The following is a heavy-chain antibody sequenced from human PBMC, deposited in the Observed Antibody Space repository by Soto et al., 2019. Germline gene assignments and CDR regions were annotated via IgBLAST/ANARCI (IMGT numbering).Heavy chain of an antibody. D-gene: IGHD3-16*01. CDR2: FDPEDGET. CDR3: ATRAFYDYIGGSYVFAY. Sequence: ASVKVSCKVSGYTLTELSMHWVRPAPGKGLEWMGGFDPEDGETIYAQKFQGRVTMTEDTSTDTAYMELSSLRSEDTAVYYWATRAFYDYIGGSYVFAYWGQGTLVTVSS. V-gene: IGHV1-24*01. CDR1: GYTLTELS. J-gene: IGHJ4*02.